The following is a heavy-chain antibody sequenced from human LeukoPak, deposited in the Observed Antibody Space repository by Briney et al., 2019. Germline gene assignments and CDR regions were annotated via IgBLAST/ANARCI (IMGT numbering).Heavy chain of an antibody. CDR1: GFTFSSYG. Sequence: GGSLRLSCAASGFTFSSYGMHWVRQAPGKGLEWVAVISYDGSNKYYADSVKGRFTISRDNSKNTLYLQMNSLRAEDTAVYYCAKDRRGAAAGTDGDYYYGMDVWGKGTTVTVSS. V-gene: IGHV3-30*18. J-gene: IGHJ6*04. CDR3: AKDRRGAAAGTDGDYYYGMDV. CDR2: ISYDGSNK. D-gene: IGHD6-13*01.